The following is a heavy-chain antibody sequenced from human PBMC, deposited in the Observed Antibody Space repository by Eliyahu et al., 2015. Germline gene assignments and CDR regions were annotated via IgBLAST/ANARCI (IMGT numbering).Heavy chain of an antibody. Sequence: QLQLQESGPGLVKPSETLSLTCTVSGGSISSSXFWWGWIRQPPGKGLEYIGSIYFSGCTYSTPSLKSRLTMSVDTSMNLFSLTLNSVTATDTAVYYCGRQIGRGSWSFDYWGQGTLVTVSS. D-gene: IGHD6-13*01. J-gene: IGHJ4*02. CDR1: GGSISSSXFW. CDR3: GRQIGRGSWSFDY. CDR2: IYFSGCT. V-gene: IGHV4-39*01.